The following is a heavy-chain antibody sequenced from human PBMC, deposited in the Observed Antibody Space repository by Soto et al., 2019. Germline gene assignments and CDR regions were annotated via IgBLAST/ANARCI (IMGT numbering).Heavy chain of an antibody. J-gene: IGHJ6*01. V-gene: IGHV4-30-4*01. CDR1: GCAISGGYYY. CDR2: IYYSGNT. Sequence: LCLTCSVSGCAISGGYYYWSWIRQPPGKGLEWIGNIYYSGNTYYNPSLKSRLIISIDTSKKQFSLQVGSVTAADTAVYYCASYSLYGMDVRGQGTTVTVSS. D-gene: IGHD2-21*01. CDR3: ASYSLYGMDV.